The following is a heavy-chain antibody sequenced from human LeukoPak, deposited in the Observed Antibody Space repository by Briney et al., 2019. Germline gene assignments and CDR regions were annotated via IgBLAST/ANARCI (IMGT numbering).Heavy chain of an antibody. D-gene: IGHD4-17*01. Sequence: QPGGSLRLSCAASGFTFSSYWMYWVRQAPGKGLWWVSRIISDGSSTSYADSVKGRFTISRDNAKNTLYLQMNSLRAEDTAVYYCARVSDYGDYFWYFDLWGRGTLVTVSS. J-gene: IGHJ2*01. CDR2: IISDGSST. CDR1: GFTFSSYW. CDR3: ARVSDYGDYFWYFDL. V-gene: IGHV3-74*01.